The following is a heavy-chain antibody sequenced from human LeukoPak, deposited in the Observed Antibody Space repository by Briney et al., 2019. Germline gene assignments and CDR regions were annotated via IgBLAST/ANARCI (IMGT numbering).Heavy chain of an antibody. CDR2: ISSDGSST. CDR3: AKDRADIVVVPAALLHN. V-gene: IGHV3-74*01. J-gene: IGHJ4*02. D-gene: IGHD2-2*01. Sequence: PGGSLRLSCAASGFTFSTYWMHWVRQAPGKGLVWVSRISSDGSSTNYADSVKGRFTISRDNAKNTLYLQMNRLRAEDTAVYYCAKDRADIVVVPAALLHNWGQGTLVTVSS. CDR1: GFTFSTYW.